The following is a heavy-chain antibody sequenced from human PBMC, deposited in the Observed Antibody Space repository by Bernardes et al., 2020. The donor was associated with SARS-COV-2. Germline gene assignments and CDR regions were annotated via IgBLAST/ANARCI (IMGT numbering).Heavy chain of an antibody. Sequence: ASVKVSCKASGYTFTGYYMHWVRQAPGQGLEWMGWINPNSGGTNYAQKFQCWVTMTRDTSISTAYMELSRLRSDDTAVYYWSRGLVATVEDYYYYYGMDVWGQGTTVTVSS. D-gene: IGHD5-12*01. V-gene: IGHV1-2*04. CDR3: SRGLVATVEDYYYYYGMDV. J-gene: IGHJ6*02. CDR1: GYTFTGYY. CDR2: INPNSGGT.